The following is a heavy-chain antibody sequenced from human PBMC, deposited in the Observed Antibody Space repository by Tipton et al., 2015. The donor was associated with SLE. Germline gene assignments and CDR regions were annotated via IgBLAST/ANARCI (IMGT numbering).Heavy chain of an antibody. CDR2: INPSGGST. CDR3: AREVGMGVGD. V-gene: IGHV1-46*01. Sequence: QVQLVQSGAEVKKPGASVKVSCKASGYTFTSYDINWVRQATGQGLEWMGMINPSGGSTTYAQKFQGRVTMTRDTSTSTVYMDLSSLRSEDTAVYYCAREVGMGVGDWGQGTLVTVSS. CDR1: GYTFTSYD. D-gene: IGHD3-3*01. J-gene: IGHJ4*02.